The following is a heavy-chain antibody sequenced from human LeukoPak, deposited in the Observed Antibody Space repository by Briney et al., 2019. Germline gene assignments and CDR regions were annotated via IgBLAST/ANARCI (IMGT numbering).Heavy chain of an antibody. J-gene: IGHJ3*02. CDR3: ARDDYGGKLDI. CDR2: ISYDGSNK. Sequence: GGSLRLSCADSGFTFKTYAMHWVRQAPGKGLEWVAVISYDGSNKYYADSVKGRFIISRDNSKNTLYLQMNSLRAEDTAVYYCARDDYGGKLDIWGQGTVVTVSS. CDR1: GFTFKTYA. V-gene: IGHV3-30*04. D-gene: IGHD4-23*01.